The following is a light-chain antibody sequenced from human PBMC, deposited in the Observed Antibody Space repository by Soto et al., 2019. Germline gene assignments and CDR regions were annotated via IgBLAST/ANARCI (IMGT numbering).Light chain of an antibody. CDR1: SSNLGANYD. CDR2: GNN. CDR3: QSFDTRLSSVV. Sequence: QSVVTQPPSVSGAPGQRVTISCTGSSSNLGANYDVHWYQQFPGTAPKLLIYGNNNRPSGVPDRFSGSKSGTSASLAITGLQAEDEADYYCQSFDTRLSSVVFGGGTKLTVL. J-gene: IGLJ2*01. V-gene: IGLV1-40*01.